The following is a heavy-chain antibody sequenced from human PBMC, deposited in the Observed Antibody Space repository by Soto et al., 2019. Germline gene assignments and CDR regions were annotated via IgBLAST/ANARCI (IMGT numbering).Heavy chain of an antibody. Sequence: GSLRLSCAASGFTFSVYSMNWIRQAPGKGLQWVSYMTSDMRTIRYADSVKGRFTISRDNAKNLVYLQMTSLRDEDTAVYYCARSVEGHFDYWGQGALVTVSS. CDR3: ARSVEGHFDY. D-gene: IGHD6-19*01. CDR1: GFTFSVYS. CDR2: MTSDMRTI. J-gene: IGHJ4*02. V-gene: IGHV3-48*02.